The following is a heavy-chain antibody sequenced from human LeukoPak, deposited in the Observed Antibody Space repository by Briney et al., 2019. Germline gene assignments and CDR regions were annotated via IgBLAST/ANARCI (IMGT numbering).Heavy chain of an antibody. V-gene: IGHV4-34*01. CDR3: ARAGLVGPAAIPFDP. D-gene: IGHD2-2*01. CDR1: GGSFSGYY. Sequence: SETLSLTCVVYGGSFSGYYWSWIRQPPGKGLEWIGYIYHSGSTNYNPSLKSRVTISVDRSKNQFSLKLSSVTAADTAVYYCARAGLVGPAAIPFDPWGQGTLVTVSS. CDR2: IYHSGST. J-gene: IGHJ5*02.